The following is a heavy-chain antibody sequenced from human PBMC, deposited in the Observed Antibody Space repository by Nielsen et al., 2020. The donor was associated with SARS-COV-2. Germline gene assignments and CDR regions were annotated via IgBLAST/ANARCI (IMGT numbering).Heavy chain of an antibody. V-gene: IGHV4-34*09. Sequence: VRQMPGKGLEWIGEINHSGSTYSSPSLKSRVTMSVDTSKNRFSLNLSSVTAADTAVYFCARERKTSGVAEVERPSFYYYYGMDVWGQGTTVTVSS. J-gene: IGHJ6*02. CDR2: INHSGST. CDR3: ARERKTSGVAEVERPSFYYYYGMDV. D-gene: IGHD6-13*01.